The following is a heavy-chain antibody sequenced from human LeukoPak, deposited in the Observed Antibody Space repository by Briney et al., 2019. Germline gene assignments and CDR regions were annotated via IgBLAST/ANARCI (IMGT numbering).Heavy chain of an antibody. Sequence: SVKVSCKASGGTFGSYAISWVRQAPGQGLEWMGGIIPIFGTANYAQKFQGRVTITTDESTSTAYMELSSLRSEDTAVYYCARSGVLLWFGDQEKATFDYWGQGTLVTVSS. V-gene: IGHV1-69*05. D-gene: IGHD3-10*01. J-gene: IGHJ4*02. CDR2: IIPIFGTA. CDR3: ARSGVLLWFGDQEKATFDY. CDR1: GGTFGSYA.